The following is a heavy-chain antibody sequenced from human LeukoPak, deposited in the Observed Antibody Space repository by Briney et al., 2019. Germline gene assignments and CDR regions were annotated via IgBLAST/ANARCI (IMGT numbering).Heavy chain of an antibody. CDR3: AREFVVVPPATNVFDI. Sequence: PGGSLRLSCAASGFTFSMYWMTWVRQAPGKGLEWVASIKQGGSEKYYVDSVKGRFTISRDNAKNSLYLQMNSLRAEDTAVYYCAREFVVVPPATNVFDIWGQGTMVTVSA. V-gene: IGHV3-7*04. J-gene: IGHJ3*02. CDR1: GFTFSMYW. CDR2: IKQGGSEK. D-gene: IGHD2-2*01.